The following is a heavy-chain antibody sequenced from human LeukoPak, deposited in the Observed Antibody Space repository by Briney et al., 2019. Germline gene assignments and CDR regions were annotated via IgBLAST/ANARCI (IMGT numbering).Heavy chain of an antibody. D-gene: IGHD6-13*01. V-gene: IGHV4-59*01. CDR3: ARGVYIAAAQYGY. CDR1: GGSISSYY. J-gene: IGHJ4*02. CDR2: VYYSGTT. Sequence: SETLSLTCTVSGGSISSYYWSWIRQPPGKGLEWIGYVYYSGTTDYNPSLKSRVTISVDTSKNQFPLKLSSVTAADTAVYYCARGVYIAAAQYGYWGQGTLVTVSS.